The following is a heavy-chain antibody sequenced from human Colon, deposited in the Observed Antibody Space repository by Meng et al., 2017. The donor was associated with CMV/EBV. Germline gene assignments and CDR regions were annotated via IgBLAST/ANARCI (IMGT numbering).Heavy chain of an antibody. CDR1: GFSLNTYS. V-gene: IGHV3-21*01. D-gene: IGHD3-10*01. CDR2: ISMSSSYT. J-gene: IGHJ4*02. Sequence: GGSLRLSCAGSGFSLNTYSMNWIRQAPGKGLEWVASISMSSSYTYYADSVKGRFTISRDNAKNSSYLQMTRLSAEDTAVSYCARGGARSSFFDNWGQGTLVTVSS. CDR3: ARGGARSSFFDN.